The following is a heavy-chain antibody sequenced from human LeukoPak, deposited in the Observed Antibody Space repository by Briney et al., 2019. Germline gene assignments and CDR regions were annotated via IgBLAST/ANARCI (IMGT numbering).Heavy chain of an antibody. J-gene: IGHJ4*02. D-gene: IGHD3-16*01. Sequence: GGSLRLSCAASGFSFSTYAMTWVRQAPGRGLEWVSAIDWTSHYILYRDSVQGRFTTSRDNSRATLFLQMNSLTAEDSAVYYCAKNFAPGDAFYDFWGQGVLVTVSS. V-gene: IGHV3-23*01. CDR1: GFSFSTYA. CDR3: AKNFAPGDAFYDF. CDR2: IDWTSHYI.